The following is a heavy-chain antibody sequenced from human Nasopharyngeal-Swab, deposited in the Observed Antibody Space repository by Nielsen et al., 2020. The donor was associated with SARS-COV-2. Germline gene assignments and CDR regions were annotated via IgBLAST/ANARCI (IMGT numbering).Heavy chain of an antibody. J-gene: IGHJ6*02. CDR3: AREGFAITIFGVVTRYGMDV. D-gene: IGHD3-3*01. CDR2: IYYSRST. CDR1: GGSVSSGSYY. V-gene: IGHV4-61*01. Sequence: SETLSLTCTVSGGSVSSGSYYWSWIRQPPGKGLEWIGYIYYSRSTNYNPSLKSRVTISVDTSKNQFSLKLSSVTAADTAVYYCAREGFAITIFGVVTRYGMDVWGQGTTVTVSS.